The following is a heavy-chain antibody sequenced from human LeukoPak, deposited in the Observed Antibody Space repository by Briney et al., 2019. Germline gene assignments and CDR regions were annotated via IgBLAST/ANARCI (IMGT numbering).Heavy chain of an antibody. CDR2: IIPIFGTA. Sequence: ASVKVSCKASGGTFSSYAISWVRQAPGQGLERMGGIIPIFGTANYAQKFQGRVTITTDESTSTAYMELSSLRSEDTAVYYCARTKPTTGSIDYWGQGTLVTVSS. J-gene: IGHJ4*02. V-gene: IGHV1-69*05. CDR3: ARTKPTTGSIDY. CDR1: GGTFSSYA. D-gene: IGHD3-9*01.